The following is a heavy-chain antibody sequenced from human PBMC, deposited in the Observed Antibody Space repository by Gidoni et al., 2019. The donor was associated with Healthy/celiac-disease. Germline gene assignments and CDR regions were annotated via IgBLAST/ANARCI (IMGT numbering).Heavy chain of an antibody. Sequence: EVQLLESGGGLVQPGGSLRLSCAASGFTFSSYAMSWVRQAPGKGLEWVSAIMGSGGSTYYADAVKGRFTISRDNSKNTLYLQMNSLRAEDTAVYYCACAPLSKSSGSYYGLWDYWGQGTLVTVSS. V-gene: IGHV3-23*01. CDR1: GFTFSSYA. CDR3: ACAPLSKSSGSYYGLWDY. D-gene: IGHD1-26*01. J-gene: IGHJ4*02. CDR2: IMGSGGST.